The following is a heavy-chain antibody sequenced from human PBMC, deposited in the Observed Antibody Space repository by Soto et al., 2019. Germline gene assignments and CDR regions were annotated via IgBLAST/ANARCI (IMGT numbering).Heavy chain of an antibody. J-gene: IGHJ4*02. CDR2: INAANGHT. V-gene: IGHV1-3*01. CDR3: ARGSIAVAGRNQLDY. Sequence: QVQLVQSGPEVKKTGASVKVSCRASGYFFTSYAIHWVRQAPGPRLEWLGWINAANGHTKYSQNFQGRVIITRDTSANTVYMEVSSLKSGDTAVYYCARGSIAVAGRNQLDYWGQGTRVTLFS. CDR1: GYFFTSYA. D-gene: IGHD6-19*01.